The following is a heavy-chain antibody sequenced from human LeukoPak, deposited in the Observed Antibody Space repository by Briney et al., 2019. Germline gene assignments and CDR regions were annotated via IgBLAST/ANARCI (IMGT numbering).Heavy chain of an antibody. V-gene: IGHV1-69*04. CDR1: GGTFSSYA. J-gene: IGHJ4*02. CDR3: ARDAPGVVVVAATSPFDY. Sequence: ASVKVSCKASGGTFSSYAISWVRQAPGQGLEWMGRIIPILGIANYAQKFQGRVTITADKSTSTAYMELSSLRSEDTAVYYCARDAPGVVVVAATSPFDYWGQGTLVTVSS. CDR2: IIPILGIA. D-gene: IGHD2-15*01.